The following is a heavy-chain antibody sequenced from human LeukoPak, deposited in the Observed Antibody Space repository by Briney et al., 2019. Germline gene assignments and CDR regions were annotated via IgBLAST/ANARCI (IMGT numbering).Heavy chain of an antibody. D-gene: IGHD3-16*01. J-gene: IGHJ5*02. V-gene: IGHV3-15*01. CDR3: CTVGGLNDVSLTYYYGP. Sequence: GGSLRLSCAASGFTFTNAWMTWVRLAPGKGLEWVGRIRSQGYGGTTDYAAPVRGRFTISRDDSKDTVDLQMESLKIEDTAVYYCCTVGGLNDVSLTYYYGPWGQGPRVTVSS. CDR1: GFTFTNAW. CDR2: IRSQGYGGTT.